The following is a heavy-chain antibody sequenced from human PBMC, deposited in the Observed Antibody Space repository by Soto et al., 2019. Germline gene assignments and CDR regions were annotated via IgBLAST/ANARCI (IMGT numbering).Heavy chain of an antibody. CDR2: ISSDGSTT. D-gene: IGHD3-16*01. Sequence: GGSLRLSCAASGFTFSSYSLHWVRQAPGKGLEWVAVISSDGSTTYYADSVKGRFTVSRDNSRNTLYLQLNSLRTDDTAVYYGGVGGGSLVPGFDLWGQGTLVTVPS. CDR1: GFTFSSYS. CDR3: GVGGGSLVPGFDL. J-gene: IGHJ4*02. V-gene: IGHV3-30*04.